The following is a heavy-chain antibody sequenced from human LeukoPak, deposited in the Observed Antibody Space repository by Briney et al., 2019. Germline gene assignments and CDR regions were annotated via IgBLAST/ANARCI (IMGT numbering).Heavy chain of an antibody. J-gene: IGHJ4*02. CDR3: ARGGSSSSDY. D-gene: IGHD6-13*01. CDR2: IYTSGST. Sequence: SETLSLTCTVSGGSISNYYWSWIRQPAGKGLEWIGRIYTSGSTDYNPSLKSRVTMSVDMSKSQFSLKLTSVTAADTAVYYCARGGSSSSDYWGEGTLVTVSS. CDR1: GGSISNYY. V-gene: IGHV4-4*07.